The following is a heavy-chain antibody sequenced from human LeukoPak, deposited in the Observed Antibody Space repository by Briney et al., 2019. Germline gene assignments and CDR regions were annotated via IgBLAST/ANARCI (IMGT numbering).Heavy chain of an antibody. CDR1: GFTFSSYW. CDR2: INHNGNVN. CDR3: ARKDFDL. J-gene: IGHJ2*01. Sequence: GGSLRLSCAASGFTFSSYWMNWARQAPGKGLEWVASINHNGNVNYYVDSVKGLFTISRDNAKNSLYLQMNSLRAEDTAVYYCARKDFDLWGRGTLVTVSS. V-gene: IGHV3-7*01.